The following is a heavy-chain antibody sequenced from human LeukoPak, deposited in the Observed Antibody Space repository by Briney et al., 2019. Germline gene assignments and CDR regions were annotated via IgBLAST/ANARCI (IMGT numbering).Heavy chain of an antibody. V-gene: IGHV1-18*04. CDR2: ISAYNGNT. CDR3: ARQTYYDILTGYLQDNWFDP. D-gene: IGHD3-9*01. J-gene: IGHJ5*02. CDR1: GYTFTSYG. Sequence: ASVKVSCKASGYTFTSYGISWVRQAPGQGLEWMAWISAYNGNTNYAQKLQGRVTMTTDTSTSTAYMEMRSLRSDDTAVYYCARQTYYDILTGYLQDNWFDPWGQGTLVTVSS.